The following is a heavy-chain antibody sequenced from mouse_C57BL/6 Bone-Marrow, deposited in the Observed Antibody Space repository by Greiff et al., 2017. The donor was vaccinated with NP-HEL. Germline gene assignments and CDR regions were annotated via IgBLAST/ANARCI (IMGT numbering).Heavy chain of an antibody. CDR1: GYTFTSYD. J-gene: IGHJ3*01. CDR3: ARCVPDCGDYYAFAY. Sequence: QVQLQQSGPELVKPGASVKLSCKASGYTFTSYDINWVKQRPGQGLEWIGWIYPRDGSTKYNEKFKGKATMTVDTSSSTAYMELHSLTSEDSAVYYCARCVPDCGDYYAFAYWGQGTLVTVSA. D-gene: IGHD1-1*01. CDR2: IYPRDGST. V-gene: IGHV1-85*01.